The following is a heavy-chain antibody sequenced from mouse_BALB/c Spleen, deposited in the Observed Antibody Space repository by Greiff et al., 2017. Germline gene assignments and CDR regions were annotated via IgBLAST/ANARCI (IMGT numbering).Heavy chain of an antibody. CDR3: ARFREGYAMDY. V-gene: IGHV5-17*02. CDR1: GFTFSSFG. Sequence: EVHLVESGGGLVQPGGSRKLSCAASGFTFSSFGMHWVRQAPEKGLEWVAYISSGSSTIYYADTVKGRFTISRDNPKNTLFLQMTSLRSEDTAMYYCARFREGYAMDYWGQGTSVTVSS. CDR2: ISSGSSTI. J-gene: IGHJ4*01.